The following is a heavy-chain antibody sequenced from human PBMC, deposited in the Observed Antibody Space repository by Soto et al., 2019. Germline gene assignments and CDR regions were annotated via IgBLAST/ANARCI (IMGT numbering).Heavy chain of an antibody. Sequence: QVQLQESGPGLVKPSQTLSLTCTVSGGSITSSGYYWSWIRQHPGEGLEWIGFTSNSGSTSYNPSLKSRVTLSVDASSNPFSLNLKSVTAAGTAVYYCASGGGSTKVDYWGQGPLVTVSP. D-gene: IGHD3-16*01. J-gene: IGHJ4*02. CDR1: GGSITSSGYY. V-gene: IGHV4-31*03. CDR3: ASGGGSTKVDY. CDR2: TSNSGST.